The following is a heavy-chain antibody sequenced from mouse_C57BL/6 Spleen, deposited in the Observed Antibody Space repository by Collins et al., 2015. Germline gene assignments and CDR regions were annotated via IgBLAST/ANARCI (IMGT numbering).Heavy chain of an antibody. CDR3: TTGDFDY. CDR1: GYTFTSYW. V-gene: IGHV1-50*01. D-gene: IGHD1-1*01. Sequence: QLQQPGAELVKPGASVKLSCKASGYTFTSYWMQWVKQRPGQGLEWIGEIDPSDSYTNYNQKFKGKATLTVDTSSSTAYMQLSSLTSEDSAVYYCTTGDFDYWGQGTTLTASS. J-gene: IGHJ2*01. CDR2: IDPSDSYT.